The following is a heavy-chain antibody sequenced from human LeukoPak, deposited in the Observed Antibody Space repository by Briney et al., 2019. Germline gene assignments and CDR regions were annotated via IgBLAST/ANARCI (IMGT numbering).Heavy chain of an antibody. Sequence: SSETLSLTCTVSGGSIRSSSYYWGWIRQPPGKGLEWIGSIYYSGSAYYNPSLRSRLTISVDTSKNQFSLKLSSVTAADTAVYYCARGRRDYDFWSGYFPRNWFDPWGQGTLVTVSS. CDR3: ARGRRDYDFWSGYFPRNWFDP. V-gene: IGHV4-39*01. CDR2: IYYSGSA. J-gene: IGHJ5*02. CDR1: GGSIRSSSYY. D-gene: IGHD3-3*01.